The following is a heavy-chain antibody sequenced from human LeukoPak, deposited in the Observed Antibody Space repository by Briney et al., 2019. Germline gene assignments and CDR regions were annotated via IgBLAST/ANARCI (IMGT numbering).Heavy chain of an antibody. CDR1: GFTVSSNY. J-gene: IGHJ2*01. CDR2: IYNGGST. V-gene: IGHV3-53*01. CDR3: ARAYCGGDCYSWRSNHWYFDL. Sequence: PGGSLRLSCAASGFTVSSNYMSWVRQAPGKGLEWVSVIYNGGSTYYADSVKGRFTISRDNSKNTLYLQMNSLRAEDTAVYYCARAYCGGDCYSWRSNHWYFDLWGRGTLVTVSS. D-gene: IGHD2-21*02.